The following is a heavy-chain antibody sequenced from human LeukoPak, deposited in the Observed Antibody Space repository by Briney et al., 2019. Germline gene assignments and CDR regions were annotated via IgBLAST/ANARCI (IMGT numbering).Heavy chain of an antibody. J-gene: IGHJ4*02. CDR3: AKGSYSGYDEGCFDY. CDR2: ISWNSGSI. CDR1: GFTFDDYA. D-gene: IGHD5-12*01. V-gene: IGHV3-9*01. Sequence: PGRSLRLSCAASGFTFDDYAMHWVRQAPGKGLEWVSGISWNSGSIGYADSVKGRFTISRDNAKNSLYLQMNSLRAEDTALYYCAKGSYSGYDEGCFDYWGQGTLVTVSS.